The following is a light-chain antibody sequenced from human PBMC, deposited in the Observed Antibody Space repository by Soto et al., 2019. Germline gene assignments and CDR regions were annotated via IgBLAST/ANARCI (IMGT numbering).Light chain of an antibody. CDR3: QQYGSSSYT. CDR2: DAS. CDR1: QSVSSSY. V-gene: IGKV3-20*01. Sequence: EIVLTQSPGTLSLSPGERATLSCRASQSVSSSYLAWYQQKPGQAPRLLIYDASSRGTGIPDRFSGSGSGTDFTLTISRLEPEDVAVYYCQQYGSSSYTFGQGTKLEIK. J-gene: IGKJ2*01.